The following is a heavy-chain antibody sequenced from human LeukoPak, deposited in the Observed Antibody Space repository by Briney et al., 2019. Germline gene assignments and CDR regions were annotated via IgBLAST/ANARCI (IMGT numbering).Heavy chain of an antibody. CDR1: GFTFSSYG. J-gene: IGHJ4*02. D-gene: IGHD1-26*01. CDR2: IWYDGSNK. CDR3: TTDTVWWLLNDY. Sequence: GGSLRLSCAASGFTFSSYGMHWVRQAPGKGLEWVAVIWYDGSNKYYADSVKGRFTISRDNSKNTLYLQMNSLRAEDTAVYYCTTDTVWWLLNDYWGQGTLVTVSS. V-gene: IGHV3-33*01.